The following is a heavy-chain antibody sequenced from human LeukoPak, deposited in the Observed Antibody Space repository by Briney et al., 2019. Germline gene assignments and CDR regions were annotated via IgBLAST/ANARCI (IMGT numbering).Heavy chain of an antibody. CDR1: GFTFSSYA. V-gene: IGHV3-23*01. J-gene: IGHJ4*02. CDR2: ISGSGGST. Sequence: PGGSLRLSCAASGFTFSSYAMSWVRQAPGQGLEWVSAISGSGGSTYYADSVKGRFTISRDNSKNTLYLQMNSLRAEDTAVYYCAKERIAVAVNHPYYFDYWGQGTVVTVSS. D-gene: IGHD6-13*01. CDR3: AKERIAVAVNHPYYFDY.